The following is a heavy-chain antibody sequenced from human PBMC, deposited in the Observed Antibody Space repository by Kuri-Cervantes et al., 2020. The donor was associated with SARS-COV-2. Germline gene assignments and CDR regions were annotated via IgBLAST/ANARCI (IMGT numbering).Heavy chain of an antibody. CDR3: AREDITMAVTAGYFHY. D-gene: IGHD3-10*01. CDR2: ISYDGSNK. J-gene: IGHJ4*02. V-gene: IGHV3-30-3*01. CDR1: GFTFSSYA. Sequence: GESLKISCAASGFTFSSYAMSWVRQAPGKGLEWVAVISYDGSNKYYADSRFTISRDNSKNTLYLQMNSLRAEDTAVYYCAREDITMAVTAGYFHYWGQGTLVTVSS.